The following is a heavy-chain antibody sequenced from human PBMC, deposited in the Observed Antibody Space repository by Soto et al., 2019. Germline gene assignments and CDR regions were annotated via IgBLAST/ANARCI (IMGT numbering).Heavy chain of an antibody. CDR3: AKGSGYMGIYYYGMDV. V-gene: IGHV3-30*18. J-gene: IGHJ6*02. CDR1: GFTFSIYS. CDR2: ISYDGSNK. D-gene: IGHD5-18*01. Sequence: GGSLRLSCAASGFTFSIYSMNWVRQAPGKGLEWVAVISYDGSNKYYADSVKGRFTISRDNSKNTLYLQMNSLRAEDTAVYYCAKGSGYMGIYYYGMDVWGQGTTVTVSS.